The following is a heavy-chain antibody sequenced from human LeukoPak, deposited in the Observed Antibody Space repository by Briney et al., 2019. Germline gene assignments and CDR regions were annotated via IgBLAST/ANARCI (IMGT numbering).Heavy chain of an antibody. CDR1: GDSVSSTSAA. CDR2: TYYRPKWHN. Sequence: SQTLSLTCAISGDSVSSTSAAWNWVRQSPSRGLEWLGRTYYRPKWHNDYAESVKSRITINSDTSKNQFSLHLNSVTPDDTAVYYCAKDDCSRHSCTGVYGWGQGTTVTVSS. D-gene: IGHD2-15*01. CDR3: AKDDCSRHSCTGVYG. J-gene: IGHJ6*02. V-gene: IGHV6-1*01.